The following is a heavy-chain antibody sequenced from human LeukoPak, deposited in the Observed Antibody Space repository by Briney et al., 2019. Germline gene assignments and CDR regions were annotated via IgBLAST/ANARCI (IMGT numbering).Heavy chain of an antibody. CDR1: GFTFSSYA. CDR3: AKDQRWGDSSSWFRNFDY. CDR2: FSGSGGST. Sequence: GGSLRLSCAASGFTFSSYAMSWVRQAPGKGLEWVSAFSGSGGSTYYADSVKGRFTISRDNSKNTLYLQMNSLRAEDTAVYYCAKDQRWGDSSSWFRNFDYWGQGTLVTVSS. D-gene: IGHD6-13*01. V-gene: IGHV3-23*01. J-gene: IGHJ4*02.